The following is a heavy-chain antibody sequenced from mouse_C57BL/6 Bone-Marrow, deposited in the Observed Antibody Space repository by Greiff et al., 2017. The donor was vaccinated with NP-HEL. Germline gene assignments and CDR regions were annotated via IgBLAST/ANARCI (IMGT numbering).Heavy chain of an antibody. V-gene: IGHV2-2*01. Sequence: VMLVESGPGLVQPSQSLSITCTVSGFSLTSYGVHWVRQSPGKGLEWLGVIWSGGSTDYNAAFISRLSISKVNSKSQVLFKMNSLQADDTAIYFYARNCPNFGPDGYHDYYAMDYWGQGTSVTVSS. CDR3: ARNCPNFGPDGYHDYYAMDY. J-gene: IGHJ4*01. CDR2: IWSGGST. D-gene: IGHD2-3*01. CDR1: GFSLTSYG.